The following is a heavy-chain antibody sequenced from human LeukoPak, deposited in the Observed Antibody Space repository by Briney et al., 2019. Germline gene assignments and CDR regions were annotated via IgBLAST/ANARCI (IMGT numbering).Heavy chain of an antibody. CDR1: GFTFSSYA. D-gene: IGHD2-2*01. CDR3: AKARLIVTSRPGYYFDY. Sequence: QSGGSLRLSCAASGFTFSSYAMSWVRQAPGKGLEWVSAISGSGGSTYYADSVKGRFTISRDNSKNTLYLQMNSLRAEDTAVYYCAKARLIVTSRPGYYFDYWGQGTLVTVSP. CDR2: ISGSGGST. J-gene: IGHJ4*02. V-gene: IGHV3-23*01.